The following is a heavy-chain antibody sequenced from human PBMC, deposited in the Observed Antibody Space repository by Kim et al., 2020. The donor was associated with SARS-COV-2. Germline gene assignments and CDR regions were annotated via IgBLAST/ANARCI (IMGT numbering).Heavy chain of an antibody. D-gene: IGHD3-9*01. CDR3: AGKVRYFDWLIYYYGMDV. CDR2: ISYDGSNK. CDR1: GFTFSSYA. Sequence: GGSLRLSCAASGFTFSSYAMHWVRQAPGKGLEWVAVISYDGSNKYYADSVKGRFTISRDNSKNTLYLQMNSLRAEDTAVYYCAGKVRYFDWLIYYYGMDVWGQGTTVTVSS. V-gene: IGHV3-30*04. J-gene: IGHJ6*02.